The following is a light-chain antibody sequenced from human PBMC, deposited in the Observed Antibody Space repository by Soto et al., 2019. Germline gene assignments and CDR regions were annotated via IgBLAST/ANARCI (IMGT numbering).Light chain of an antibody. CDR2: DAT. V-gene: IGKV3-11*01. CDR1: QSVSTY. CDR3: QQRNNWPPIT. J-gene: IGKJ5*01. Sequence: EIVLTQSPATLSLSPGERATLSCRASQSVSTYLAWYQQKPGQAPRLLIYDATNRATGIPARFSGSGSGTDFTLTISSLEPEDFAVYYCQQRNNWPPITFGQGTRLEIK.